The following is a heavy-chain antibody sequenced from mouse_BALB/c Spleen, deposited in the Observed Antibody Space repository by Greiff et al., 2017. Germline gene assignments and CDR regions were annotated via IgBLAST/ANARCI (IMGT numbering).Heavy chain of an antibody. D-gene: IGHD1-1*01. CDR2: INPSSGYT. V-gene: IGHV1-4*02. CDR1: GYTFTSYT. Sequence: VQLQQSAAELARPGASVKMSRKASGYTFTSYTMHWVKQRPGQGLEWIGYINPSSGYTEYNQKFKDKTTLTADKSSSTAYMPLSSLTSEDSAVYYCANYGSSYYAMDYWGQGTSVTVSS. J-gene: IGHJ4*01. CDR3: ANYGSSYYAMDY.